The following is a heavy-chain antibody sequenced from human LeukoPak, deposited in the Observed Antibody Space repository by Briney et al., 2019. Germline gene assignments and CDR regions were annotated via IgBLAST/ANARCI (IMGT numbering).Heavy chain of an antibody. CDR3: ASYRTNGLFDP. CDR2: IYYTGST. J-gene: IGHJ5*02. V-gene: IGHV4-59*01. CDR1: GGSISSYC. D-gene: IGHD3-16*01. Sequence: SETLSLTCTVSGGSISSYCWSWIRQPPGKGLEWIGCIYYTGSTNYNPSLKSRVTISVDTSKNHFSLKLSSVTAADTAVYYCASYRTNGLFDPWGQGTLVTASS.